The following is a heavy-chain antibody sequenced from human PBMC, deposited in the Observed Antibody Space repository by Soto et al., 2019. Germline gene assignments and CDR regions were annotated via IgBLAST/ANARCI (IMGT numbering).Heavy chain of an antibody. Sequence: ASVKVSCKASGYTFTNYAMHWVRQAPGQGLEWMGGIIPIFGTANYAQKFQGRVTITADESTSTAYMELSSLRSEDTAVYYCARMYSSGLPDYWGQGTLVTVSS. CDR3: ARMYSSGLPDY. CDR1: GYTFTNYA. D-gene: IGHD6-19*01. J-gene: IGHJ4*02. CDR2: IIPIFGTA. V-gene: IGHV1-69*13.